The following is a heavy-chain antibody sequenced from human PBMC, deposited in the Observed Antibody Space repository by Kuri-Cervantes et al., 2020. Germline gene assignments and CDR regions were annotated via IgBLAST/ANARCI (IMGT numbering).Heavy chain of an antibody. D-gene: IGHD3-3*01. CDR3: AKDARAGIGEWFFDY. J-gene: IGHJ4*02. Sequence: ASMKVSCKASGGTFSSYAISWVRQAPGQRLEWMGWINAANGDIQYSQNFQGRVTVSRDTSASTAYMELSSLRSEDTAVYYCAKDARAGIGEWFFDYWGQGTLVTVSS. CDR2: INAANGDI. V-gene: IGHV1-3*01. CDR1: GGTFSSYA.